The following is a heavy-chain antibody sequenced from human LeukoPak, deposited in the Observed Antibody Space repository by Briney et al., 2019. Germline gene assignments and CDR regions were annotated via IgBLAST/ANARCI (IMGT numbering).Heavy chain of an antibody. CDR1: GGSISSSSYY. Sequence: PSETLSLTCTVSGGSISSSSYYWGWIRQPPGKGLEWIGSIYYSGSTYYNPSLKSRVTISVDTSKNQFSLKLSSVTAADTAVYYCARADGSGSFYGMDVWGQGTTVTVSS. D-gene: IGHD3-10*01. J-gene: IGHJ6*02. V-gene: IGHV4-39*07. CDR3: ARADGSGSFYGMDV. CDR2: IYYSGST.